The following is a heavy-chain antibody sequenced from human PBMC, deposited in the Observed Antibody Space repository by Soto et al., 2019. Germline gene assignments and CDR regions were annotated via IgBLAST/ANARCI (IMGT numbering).Heavy chain of an antibody. CDR3: VRDSIAASGFDS. Sequence: QVQVVQSGAEVKKPGSSVKVSCKVSGGPFSSYTLSWARQAPGQGPEWMGEIIPLFGTTNYVQDFQGRLTIAADVSTNTAYMELSSLRYEDTALYYCVRDSIAASGFDSWGQGTLVTVS. CDR1: GGPFSSYT. CDR2: IIPLFGTT. D-gene: IGHD6-13*01. J-gene: IGHJ4*02. V-gene: IGHV1-69*12.